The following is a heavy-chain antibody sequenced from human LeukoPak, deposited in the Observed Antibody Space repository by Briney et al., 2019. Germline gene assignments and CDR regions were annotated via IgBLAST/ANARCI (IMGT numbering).Heavy chain of an antibody. CDR3: AKQEVAAPDCSGGSCYADL. J-gene: IGHJ5*02. CDR2: ISSSSSYI. D-gene: IGHD2-15*01. Sequence: PGGSLRLSCAASGFTFSSYSMNWVRQAPGKGLEWVSSISSSSSYIYYADSVKGRFTISRDNSKNTLYLQMNSLRAEDTAVYYCAKQEVAAPDCSGGSCYADLWGQGTLVTVSS. CDR1: GFTFSSYS. V-gene: IGHV3-21*01.